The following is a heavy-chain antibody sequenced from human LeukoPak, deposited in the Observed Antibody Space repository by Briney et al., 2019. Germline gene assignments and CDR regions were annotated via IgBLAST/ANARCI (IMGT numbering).Heavy chain of an antibody. CDR3: AGSSYCTNGVCYLDY. Sequence: AAVKVSCKVSGYTLTELSMHWVRQAPGKGLEWMGGFDPEDGETIYAQKFQGRVTITADESTSTAYMELSSLRSEDTAVYYCAGSSYCTNGVCYLDYWGQGTLVTVSP. J-gene: IGHJ4*02. D-gene: IGHD2-8*01. CDR2: FDPEDGET. V-gene: IGHV1-24*01. CDR1: GYTLTELS.